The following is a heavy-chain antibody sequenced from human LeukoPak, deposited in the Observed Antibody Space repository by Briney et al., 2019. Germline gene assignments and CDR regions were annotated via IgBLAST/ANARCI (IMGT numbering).Heavy chain of an antibody. CDR1: GGSFSGYY. D-gene: IGHD2-15*01. Sequence: SETLSLTCAVYGGSFSGYYWSWIRQPPGKGLEWIGEINHSGSTNYNPSLKSRVTIPVDTSKNQFSLKLSSVTAADTAVYYCARGDLGYCSGGSCYWDWFDPWGQGTLVTVSS. V-gene: IGHV4-34*01. CDR2: INHSGST. J-gene: IGHJ5*02. CDR3: ARGDLGYCSGGSCYWDWFDP.